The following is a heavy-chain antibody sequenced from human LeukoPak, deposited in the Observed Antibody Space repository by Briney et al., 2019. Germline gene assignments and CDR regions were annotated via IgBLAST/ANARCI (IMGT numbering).Heavy chain of an antibody. CDR3: VKWGDYDILTGYYVPDF. CDR2: ITGSGDTT. V-gene: IGHV3-23*01. CDR1: GFIFSNYA. Sequence: GASLRLSCAASGFIFSNYAMSWVRQAPGKGLEGVSAITGSGDTTFYADSVKGRFTISRDNSKNALYVEMNTLRAEDTAVYYCVKWGDYDILTGYYVPDFWGQGTLVTVSS. D-gene: IGHD3-9*01. J-gene: IGHJ4*02.